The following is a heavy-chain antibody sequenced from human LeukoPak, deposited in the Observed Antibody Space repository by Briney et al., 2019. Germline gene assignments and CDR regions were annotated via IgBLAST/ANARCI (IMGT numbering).Heavy chain of an antibody. J-gene: IGHJ3*02. Sequence: SETLSLTCTVSGGSISSYHWSWIRQPPGKGLECIGFIYYSGSTNYNPSLKSRVTISVDTSKNQFSLKLSSVTAADTAVYYCARDSPRWDAFDIWGQGTMVTVSS. CDR3: ARDSPRWDAFDI. V-gene: IGHV4-59*01. D-gene: IGHD4-23*01. CDR2: IYYSGST. CDR1: GGSISSYH.